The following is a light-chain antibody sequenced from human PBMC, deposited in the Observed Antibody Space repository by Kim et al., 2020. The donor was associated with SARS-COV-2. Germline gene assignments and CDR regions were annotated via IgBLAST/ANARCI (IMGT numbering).Light chain of an antibody. CDR2: RNN. V-gene: IGLV10-54*04. CDR1: NNNVGNQG. Sequence: LTQPPSVSEGLRQTATLTCTGNNNNVGNQGAAWLQQHQGHPPKLLSYRNNNRPSGISERFSASRSGDTASLTITGLQPEDETDYYCSAWDSSLSAWVFGGGTQLTVL. CDR3: SAWDSSLSAWV. J-gene: IGLJ3*02.